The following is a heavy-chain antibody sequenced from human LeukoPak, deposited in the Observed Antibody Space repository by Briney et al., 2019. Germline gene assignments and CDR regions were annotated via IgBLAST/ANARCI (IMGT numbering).Heavy chain of an antibody. V-gene: IGHV1-2*04. CDR1: GYTFTGYY. D-gene: IGHD3-10*01. CDR2: INPNSGGT. J-gene: IGHJ3*02. CDR3: ARAVLLWFGELFSGDAFDI. Sequence: ASVKVSCKASGYTFTGYYMHWVRQAPGQGLEWMGWINPNSGGTNYAQKFQGWVTMTRDTSISTAYMELSRLRSDDTAVYYCARAVLLWFGELFSGDAFDIWGQGTMVTVSS.